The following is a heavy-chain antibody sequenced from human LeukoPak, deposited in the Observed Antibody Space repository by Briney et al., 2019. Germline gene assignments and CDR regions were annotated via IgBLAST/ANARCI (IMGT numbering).Heavy chain of an antibody. CDR2: IYYSGST. Sequence: PSETLSLTCTVSGGSISSSSYYWGWIRQPPGKGLEWIGSIYYSGSTYYNPSLKSRVTISVDTSKNQFSLKLSSVTAADTAVYYCARSSALNYSTMVRGVILPFDYWGQGTLVTVSS. CDR1: GGSISSSSYY. CDR3: ARSSALNYSTMVRGVILPFDY. V-gene: IGHV4-39*01. D-gene: IGHD3-10*01. J-gene: IGHJ4*02.